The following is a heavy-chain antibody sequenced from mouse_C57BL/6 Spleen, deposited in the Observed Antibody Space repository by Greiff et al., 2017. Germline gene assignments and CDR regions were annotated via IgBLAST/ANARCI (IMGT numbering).Heavy chain of an antibody. CDR2: IDPSDSYT. CDR3: ARYQRSHYYGSSSYWYFDV. CDR1: GYTFTSYW. V-gene: IGHV1-50*01. D-gene: IGHD1-1*01. Sequence: QVQLQQPGAELVKPGASVKLSCKASGYTFTSYWMQWVKQRPGQGLEWIGEIDPSDSYTNYNQKFKGKATLTVDTSSSTAYMQLSSLTSEDSAVYYCARYQRSHYYGSSSYWYFDVWGTGTTVTVSS. J-gene: IGHJ1*03.